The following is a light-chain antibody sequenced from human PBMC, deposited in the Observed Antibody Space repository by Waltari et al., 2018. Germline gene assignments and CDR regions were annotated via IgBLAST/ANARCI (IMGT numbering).Light chain of an antibody. J-gene: IGKJ4*01. V-gene: IGKV1-39*01. CDR3: QQSYTTPLT. Sequence: DIQMTQSPSSLSASVGDRATISCRASQSISFSLNWYQQKLGQAPRLLIYGASSLQFGVPSKVSGSGSGTDFTLTISGLQPDDIATYDCQQSYTTPLTFGGGTKVEIK. CDR2: GAS. CDR1: QSISFS.